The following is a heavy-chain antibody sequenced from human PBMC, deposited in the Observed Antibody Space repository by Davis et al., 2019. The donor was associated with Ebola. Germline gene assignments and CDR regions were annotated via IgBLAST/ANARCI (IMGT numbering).Heavy chain of an antibody. D-gene: IGHD2-15*01. CDR3: ARGRGGKSLYGMDV. V-gene: IGHV3-11*06. Sequence: GESLKISCAASGFTFSDYYMSWIRQAPGKGLEWVSSISSSSSYIYYADSVKGRFTISRDNAKNSLYLQMNSLRAEDTAVYYCARGRGGKSLYGMDVWGQGTTVTVSS. CDR2: ISSSSSYI. J-gene: IGHJ6*02. CDR1: GFTFSDYY.